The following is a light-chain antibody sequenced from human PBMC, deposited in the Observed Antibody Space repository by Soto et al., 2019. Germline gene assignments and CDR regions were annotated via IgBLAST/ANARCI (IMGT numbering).Light chain of an antibody. CDR1: SSHIGNNY. CDR3: GAWDSSLSSGV. V-gene: IGLV1-51*02. CDR2: END. Sequence: QSVLTQPPSVSAAPGQTVTISCSGSSSHIGNNYVSLYQHLPGTAPKLLIYENDKRPSGIPDRFSGSKSGTSATLGITGLQTGDEADYYCGAWDSSLSSGVFGGGTKLTVL. J-gene: IGLJ2*01.